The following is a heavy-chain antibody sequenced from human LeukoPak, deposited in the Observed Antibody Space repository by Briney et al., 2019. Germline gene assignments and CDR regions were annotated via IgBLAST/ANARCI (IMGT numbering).Heavy chain of an antibody. CDR1: GGSISSYY. Sequence: PSETLSLTCTVSGGSISSYYWSWIRQPAGKGLEWIGRIYTSGSTNYIASLKSRVSMSVDTSKNQFSLKLSSVTAADTAVFYRARENSGSYREFDYWGQGTLVTVSS. V-gene: IGHV4-4*07. D-gene: IGHD1-26*01. CDR2: IYTSGST. CDR3: ARENSGSYREFDY. J-gene: IGHJ4*02.